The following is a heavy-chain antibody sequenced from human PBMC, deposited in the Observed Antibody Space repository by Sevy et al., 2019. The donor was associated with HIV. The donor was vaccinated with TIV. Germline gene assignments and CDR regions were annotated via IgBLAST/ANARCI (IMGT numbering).Heavy chain of an antibody. Sequence: ASVKVSCKASGYTFTGYYMHWMRQAPGQGLEWMGWINPDSGGPIYAPKFQGRVTLTRDTSISTAYMDLGRLKSDETAVYYCVRDDRDGYFEYWGQGTLFTVSS. V-gene: IGHV1-2*02. CDR1: GYTFTGYY. J-gene: IGHJ4*02. CDR2: INPDSGGP. CDR3: VRDDRDGYFEY.